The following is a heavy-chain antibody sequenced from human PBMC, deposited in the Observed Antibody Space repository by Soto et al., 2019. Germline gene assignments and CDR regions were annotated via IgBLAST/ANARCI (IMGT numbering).Heavy chain of an antibody. V-gene: IGHV3-23*01. CDR2: ISGSGGST. CDR3: ARETYSSSSGVWLRYFDWLPHPVKD. J-gene: IGHJ4*02. Sequence: SLRLSCAGSGFTFSSYAMSWVRQAPGKGLEWDSAISGSGGSTYYADSVKGRFTISRDNSKNTLYLQMNSLRAEDTAVYYCARETYSSSSGVWLRYFDWLPHPVKDCGQGTLVTVSS. CDR1: GFTFSSYA. D-gene: IGHD3-9*01.